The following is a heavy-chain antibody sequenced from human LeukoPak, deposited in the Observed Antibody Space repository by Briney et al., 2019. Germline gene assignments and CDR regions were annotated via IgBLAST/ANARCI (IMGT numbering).Heavy chain of an antibody. V-gene: IGHV3-30-3*01. D-gene: IGHD1-26*01. CDR2: ISYDGSNK. J-gene: IGHJ3*02. CDR1: GFTFSSYA. Sequence: PGGSLRLSCAASGFTFSSYAMHWVRQAPGKGLEWVAVISYDGSNKYYADSVKGRFTISRDNSENTLYLQTNSLRAEDTAVYYCEAVGATHHDAFDIWGQGTMVTVSS. CDR3: EAVGATHHDAFDI.